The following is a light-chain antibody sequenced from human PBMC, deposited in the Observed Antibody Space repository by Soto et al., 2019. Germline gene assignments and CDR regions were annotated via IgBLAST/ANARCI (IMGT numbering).Light chain of an antibody. J-gene: IGKJ4*01. CDR1: QSVNSN. Sequence: EKVMTQSPAALSVSLGERATLSCRASQSVNSNLAWYQRKPGQAPRLLLYGASTRATGIPARFSGSASGTEFTLTISSLQSEDSAVYYCQQYNDWPLTFGGGTKVEIK. CDR2: GAS. V-gene: IGKV3-15*01. CDR3: QQYNDWPLT.